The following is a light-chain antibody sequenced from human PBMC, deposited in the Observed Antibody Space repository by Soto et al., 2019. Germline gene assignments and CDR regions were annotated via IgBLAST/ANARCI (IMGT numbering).Light chain of an antibody. CDR1: QTISTY. CDR3: QQSYSFPRT. J-gene: IGKJ1*01. CDR2: DAS. V-gene: IGKV1-39*01. Sequence: DIQMTQSPSSLSASVGDRVTITCRASQTISTYLNWYQQKPGKAPRLLIYDASSLLSGVPSRFSGSGSGTTFTLTIRSLQPEDFATYYCQQSYSFPRTFGQGTKVEV.